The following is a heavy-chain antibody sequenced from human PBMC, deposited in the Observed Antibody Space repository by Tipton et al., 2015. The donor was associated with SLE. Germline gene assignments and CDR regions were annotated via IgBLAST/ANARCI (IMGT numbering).Heavy chain of an antibody. D-gene: IGHD4-17*01. Sequence: SLRLSCAASGFTFDDYAMHWVRQAPGQGMEWVSGISWSSGSIVYAETVKGRFTISRDNAKNSLYLQMNSLRAEDTAVYYCARDVGYADYLFWDTMSAFEVGCQGAMVSVPS. CDR1: GFTFDDYA. CDR2: ISWSSGSI. J-gene: IGHJ3*01. CDR3: ARDVGYADYLFWDTMSAFEV. V-gene: IGHV3-9*01.